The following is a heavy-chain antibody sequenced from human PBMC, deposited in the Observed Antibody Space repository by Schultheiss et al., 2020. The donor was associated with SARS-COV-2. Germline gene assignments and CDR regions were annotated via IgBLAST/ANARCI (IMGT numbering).Heavy chain of an antibody. J-gene: IGHJ5*02. V-gene: IGHV3-30*01. CDR1: GFTFSNYA. D-gene: IGHD1-7*01. CDR3: ARDLVISWNYLDP. Sequence: GGSLRLSCAASGFTFSNYAMHWVRQAPGKGLEWVAIISYDGTNKYYADSVKGRFTISKDNAMDTVYLQMNSLRTEETAVYYCARDLVISWNYLDPWGQGTLVTVSS. CDR2: ISYDGTNK.